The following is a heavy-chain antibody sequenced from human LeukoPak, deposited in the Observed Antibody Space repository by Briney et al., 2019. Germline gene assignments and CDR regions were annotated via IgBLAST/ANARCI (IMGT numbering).Heavy chain of an antibody. Sequence: PGGSLRLSCAASGFTFSSYWVSWVRQAPGKGLEWVANIKQDGSEKYYVDFVKGRFTISRDNAKNSLYLQMNSLRAEDTAVYYCAREGEQQLGWFDPWGQGTLVTVSS. CDR1: GFTFSSYW. CDR2: IKQDGSEK. CDR3: AREGEQQLGWFDP. V-gene: IGHV3-7*03. D-gene: IGHD6-13*01. J-gene: IGHJ5*02.